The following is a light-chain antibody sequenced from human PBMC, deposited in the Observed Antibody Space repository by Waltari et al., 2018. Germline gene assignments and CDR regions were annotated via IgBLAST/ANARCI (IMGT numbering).Light chain of an antibody. CDR2: EDN. Sequence: SYDLTQPSSVSVSPGPTTRITCSGDALPRKYASWYQQKSGQAPVLVIYEDNKRPSGIPERFSGSSSGTMATLTISGAQVDDEADYYCYSTDSSGDHRVFGGGTKLTVL. J-gene: IGLJ3*02. V-gene: IGLV3-10*01. CDR3: YSTDSSGDHRV. CDR1: ALPRKY.